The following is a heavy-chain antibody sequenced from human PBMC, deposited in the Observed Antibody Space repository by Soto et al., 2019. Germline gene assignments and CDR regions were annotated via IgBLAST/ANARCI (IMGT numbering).Heavy chain of an antibody. CDR3: AKEGKELNYYYGMDV. Sequence: SLRLSCAASGFTFSSYGMHWVRQAPGKGLEWVAVISYDGSNKYYADSVKGRFTISRDNSKNTLYLQMNSLRAEDTAVYYCAKEGKELNYYYGMDVWGQGTTVTVSS. V-gene: IGHV3-30*18. D-gene: IGHD1-7*01. J-gene: IGHJ6*02. CDR2: ISYDGSNK. CDR1: GFTFSSYG.